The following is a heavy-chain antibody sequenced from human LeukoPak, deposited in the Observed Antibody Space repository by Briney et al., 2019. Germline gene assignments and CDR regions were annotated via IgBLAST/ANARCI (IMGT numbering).Heavy chain of an antibody. Sequence: PSETLSLTCTVSGGSISSSSYYWGWIRQPPGKGLEWIGSIYYSGSTYYNPSLKSRVTISVDTSKNQFSLKLSSVTAADTAVYYCARDGSRWAWLVAATIDGPIDYWGQGTLVTVSS. CDR1: GGSISSSSYY. CDR3: ARDGSRWAWLVAATIDGPIDY. J-gene: IGHJ4*02. D-gene: IGHD2-15*01. V-gene: IGHV4-39*07. CDR2: IYYSGST.